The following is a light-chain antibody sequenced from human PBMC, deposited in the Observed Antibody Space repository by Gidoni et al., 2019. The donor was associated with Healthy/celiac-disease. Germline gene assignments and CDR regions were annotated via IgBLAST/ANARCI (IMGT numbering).Light chain of an antibody. CDR1: QSVSSSY. CDR3: QQYRT. V-gene: IGKV3-20*01. J-gene: IGKJ1*01. CDR2: GAS. Sequence: IVLTQSPGTLSLSPGERATLSCRASQSVSSSYLAWYQQKPGQAPRLLIYGASSMATGIPDRFSGSGSGTDFTLTISRLEPEDFAVYYCQQYRTFGQGTKVEIK.